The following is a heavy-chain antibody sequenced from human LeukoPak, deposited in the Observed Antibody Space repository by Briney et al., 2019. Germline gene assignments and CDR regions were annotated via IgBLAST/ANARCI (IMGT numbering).Heavy chain of an antibody. CDR2: ISYDGSNK. D-gene: IGHD3-3*01. J-gene: IGHJ4*02. V-gene: IGHV3-30-3*01. CDR3: ASDMSYSGYYIDY. Sequence: PGRSLRLSCVASGFTFSSYAMHWVRQASGKGLEWVALISYDGSNKYYADSVKGRFTISRDNSKNTLYLQVNSLSPEDTAVYYCASDMSYSGYYIDYWGQGTLVTVSS. CDR1: GFTFSSYA.